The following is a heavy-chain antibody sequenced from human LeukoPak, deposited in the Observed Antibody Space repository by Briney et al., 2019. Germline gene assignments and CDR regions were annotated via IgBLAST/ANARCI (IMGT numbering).Heavy chain of an antibody. CDR3: ATVDTDAFDI. J-gene: IGHJ3*02. Sequence: SETLSLTCTVSGGSISSGSYYWSWIRQPAGRGLEWIGRIYTSGSTNYNPSLKSRVTISVDTSKNQFSLKLSSVTAADTAVYYCATVDTDAFDIWGQGTMVTVSS. CDR2: IYTSGST. D-gene: IGHD5-18*01. CDR1: GGSISSGSYY. V-gene: IGHV4-61*02.